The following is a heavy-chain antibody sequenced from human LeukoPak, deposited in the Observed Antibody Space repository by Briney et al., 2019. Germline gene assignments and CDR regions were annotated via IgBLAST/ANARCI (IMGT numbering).Heavy chain of an antibody. CDR1: GFTFSSYE. CDR3: ARVTCQYYDSSGYYPHSDY. V-gene: IGHV3-48*03. Sequence: GGSLRLSCAASGFTFSSYEMNWVRQAPGKGLEWLSYISSSGSTIYYADSVKVRFTISRDNAKNSLYLQMNSLRAEDTAVYYCARVTCQYYDSSGYYPHSDYWGQGTLVTVSS. J-gene: IGHJ4*02. CDR2: ISSSGSTI. D-gene: IGHD3-22*01.